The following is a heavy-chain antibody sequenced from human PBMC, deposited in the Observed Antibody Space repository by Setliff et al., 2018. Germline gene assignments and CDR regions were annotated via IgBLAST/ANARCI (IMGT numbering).Heavy chain of an antibody. D-gene: IGHD3-10*01. Sequence: KTSETLSLTCSVSGGSITSGGGFYWAWIRQPPGKELEWIGSFYSFGSIYYSPSLKNRVTISGDTSSNQFSLNLNSVTAADTAVYYCARHKVIKKEFIRITWFDPWGQGTPVTVSS. CDR2: FYSFGSI. CDR1: GGSITSGGGFY. J-gene: IGHJ5*02. V-gene: IGHV4-39*01. CDR3: ARHKVIKKEFIRITWFDP.